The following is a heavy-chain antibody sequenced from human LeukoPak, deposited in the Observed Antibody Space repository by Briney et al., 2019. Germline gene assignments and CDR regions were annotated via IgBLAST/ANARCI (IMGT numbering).Heavy chain of an antibody. CDR1: GFTVSSNY. Sequence: GGSLRLSCAASGFTVSSNYMSWVRQAPGKGLEWVSVIYSGGSTYYADSVKGRFTISRDNSKNTLYLQMNSLRAEDTAVYYCARDLAGGYGDYFDYWGQGTLVTVSS. J-gene: IGHJ4*02. V-gene: IGHV3-53*01. D-gene: IGHD4-17*01. CDR2: IYSGGST. CDR3: ARDLAGGYGDYFDY.